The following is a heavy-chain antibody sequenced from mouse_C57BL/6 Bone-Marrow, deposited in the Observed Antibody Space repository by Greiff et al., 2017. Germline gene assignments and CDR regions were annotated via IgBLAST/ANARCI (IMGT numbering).Heavy chain of an antibody. CDR3: ARPYYYGSSYQFAY. J-gene: IGHJ3*01. V-gene: IGHV5-6*02. CDR1: GFTFSSYG. CDR2: ISSGGSYT. D-gene: IGHD1-1*01. Sequence: DVKLVESGGDLVKPGGSLKLSCAASGFTFSSYGMSWVRQTPDKRLEWVATISSGGSYTYYPDSVKGRFTISRDNAKNTLYLQMSSLKSEDTAMYYCARPYYYGSSYQFAYWGQGTLVTVSA.